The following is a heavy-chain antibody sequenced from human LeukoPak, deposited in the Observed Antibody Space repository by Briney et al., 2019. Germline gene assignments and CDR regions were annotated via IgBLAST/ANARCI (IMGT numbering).Heavy chain of an antibody. J-gene: IGHJ4*02. CDR3: ARRTGISRFDY. V-gene: IGHV3-30*02. Sequence: GGSLRLSFSAPVFTFSSYGMHWVRQAPGKGLEWVAFIRYDGSNKYYADSLKGRFTISRDNSKNTLYLQMNSLRAEDTAVYYCARRTGISRFDYWGQGTLVTVSS. CDR1: VFTFSSYG. CDR2: IRYDGSNK. D-gene: IGHD3-10*01.